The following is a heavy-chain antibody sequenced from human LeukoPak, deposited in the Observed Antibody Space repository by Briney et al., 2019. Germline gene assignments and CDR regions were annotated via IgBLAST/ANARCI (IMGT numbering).Heavy chain of an antibody. J-gene: IGHJ4*02. D-gene: IGHD6-19*01. V-gene: IGHV3-23*01. Sequence: TGGSLRLSCAASGFTFSSYAMSWVRQAPGKGLEWVSAISGSGGSTYYADSVKGRFTISRDNSKNTLYLQMNSLRAEDTAVYYCAKGSGWYDVGGPYYWGQGTLVTVSS. CDR2: ISGSGGST. CDR3: AKGSGWYDVGGPYY. CDR1: GFTFSSYA.